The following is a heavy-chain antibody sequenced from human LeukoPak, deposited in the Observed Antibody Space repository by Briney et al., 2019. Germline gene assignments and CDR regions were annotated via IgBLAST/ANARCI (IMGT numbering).Heavy chain of an antibody. D-gene: IGHD3-3*01. J-gene: IGHJ4*02. CDR3: ARDFLRRGYDFWSGYYDY. CDR2: ISYVGSNK. Sequence: LSGGSLRLSCAASGFTFSSYAMHWVRQAPVKGLEWVAVISYVGSNKYYADSVQGRFSISRDNSKNTLYLQMNSLRAEDTAVYYCARDFLRRGYDFWSGYYDYWGQGTLVTVSS. V-gene: IGHV3-30-3*01. CDR1: GFTFSSYA.